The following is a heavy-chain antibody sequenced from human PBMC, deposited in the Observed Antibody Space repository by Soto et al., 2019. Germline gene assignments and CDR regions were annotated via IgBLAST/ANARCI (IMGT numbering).Heavy chain of an antibody. D-gene: IGHD3-16*01. V-gene: IGHV1-18*01. Sequence: QVQLVQSGAEVKKPGASVKVSCKASGYTFTSYGISWVRQAPGQGLEWMGWISAYNGNTNYAQKLQGRVTMTTDTAXSXXQMELRSLRSDDTAVYYCARDGARGENYCSYGMDVWGQGTTVTVSS. CDR1: GYTFTSYG. CDR3: ARDGARGENYCSYGMDV. CDR2: ISAYNGNT. J-gene: IGHJ6*02.